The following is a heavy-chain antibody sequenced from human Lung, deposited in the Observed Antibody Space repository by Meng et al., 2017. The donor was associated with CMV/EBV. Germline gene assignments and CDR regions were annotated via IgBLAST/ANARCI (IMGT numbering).Heavy chain of an antibody. CDR3: LRRSGGSV. V-gene: IGHV4-4*02. J-gene: IGHJ1*01. Sequence: QGRVRESGPALVRPSETLALTCAVSGDSITNHNWWAWVRQPPGKGLEWIGEIPHRGSSAYNPSLKSRVSMSIDKSKNQFSLKLTSVTAADTAVYHCLRRSGGSVWGQGTLVTVSS. D-gene: IGHD3-10*01. CDR2: IPHRGSS. CDR1: GDSITNHNW.